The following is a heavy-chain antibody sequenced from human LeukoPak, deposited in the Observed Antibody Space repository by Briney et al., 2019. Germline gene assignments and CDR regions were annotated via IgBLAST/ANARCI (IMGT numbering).Heavy chain of an antibody. V-gene: IGHV3-21*01. D-gene: IGHD5-12*01. J-gene: IGHJ4*02. CDR3: ASWGDSGYPIDY. CDR2: ISSSSSYI. Sequence: PGGSLRLSCAASGFTFSSYSMNWVRQAPGKGLEWVSSISSSSSYIYYADSVKGRFTISRDNAKNSLYLQMNSLRAEDTAVYYCASWGDSGYPIDYWGQGTLVTVSS. CDR1: GFTFSSYS.